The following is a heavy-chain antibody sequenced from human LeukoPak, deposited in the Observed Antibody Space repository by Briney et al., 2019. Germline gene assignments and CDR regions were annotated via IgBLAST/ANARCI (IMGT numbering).Heavy chain of an antibody. CDR2: IYYSGST. CDR1: GGSISSYY. J-gene: IGHJ3*02. V-gene: IGHV4-59*01. CDR3: ARLTPAYDAFDI. Sequence: PSETLSLTCTVSGGSISSYYWSWIRQPPGKGLEWIGYIYYSGSTNYNPSLKSRVTISVDTSKNQFSLKLSSVTAADTAMYYCARLTPAYDAFDIWGQGTMVTVSS. D-gene: IGHD2-15*01.